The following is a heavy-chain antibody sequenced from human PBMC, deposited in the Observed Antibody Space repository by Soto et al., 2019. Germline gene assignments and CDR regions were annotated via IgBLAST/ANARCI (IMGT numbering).Heavy chain of an antibody. CDR1: GGSITSSSYY. D-gene: IGHD1-26*01. CDR3: ARHTQLPRAHYYYGMDV. V-gene: IGHV4-39*01. CDR2: IYYTGST. Sequence: SETLSLTCTVSGGSITSSSYYWGWIRQPPGKGLEWIGGIYYTGSTYYNPSLKSRVTISVDTSKNQFSLKLRSVTAADTAVYYCARHTQLPRAHYYYGMDVWGQRTTVTVSS. J-gene: IGHJ6*02.